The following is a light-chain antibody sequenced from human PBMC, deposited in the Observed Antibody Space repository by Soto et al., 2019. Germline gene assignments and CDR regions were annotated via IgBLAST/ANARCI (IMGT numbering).Light chain of an antibody. CDR1: SSNIGSNT. J-gene: IGLJ1*01. CDR3: AAWDDSLNGPFWV. CDR2: SNN. Sequence: QAVVTQPPSASGTPGQRVTISYSGSSSNIGSNTVNWYQQLPGTAPKLLIYSNNQRPSGVPDRFSGSKSGTSASLAISGLQSEDEADYYCAAWDDSLNGPFWVFGTGTKLTVL. V-gene: IGLV1-44*01.